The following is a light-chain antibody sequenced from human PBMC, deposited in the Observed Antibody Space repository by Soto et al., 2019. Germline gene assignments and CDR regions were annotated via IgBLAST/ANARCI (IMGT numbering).Light chain of an antibody. CDR3: QQPYSTPWT. Sequence: DIVMTQSPDSLAVSLGERATINCKSSQSVLYSSNNKNYLAWYQQRPGQPPHLLIYWASTRASGVPDRFSGSGSGTDFTLAISSLQAEDVAVYYCQQPYSTPWTFGQGTKVEI. CDR2: WAS. V-gene: IGKV4-1*01. CDR1: QSVLYSSNNKNY. J-gene: IGKJ1*01.